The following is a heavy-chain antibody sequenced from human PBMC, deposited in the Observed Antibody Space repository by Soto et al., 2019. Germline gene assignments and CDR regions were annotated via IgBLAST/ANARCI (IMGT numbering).Heavy chain of an antibody. CDR3: GRDFGSGHADV. D-gene: IGHD1-26*01. V-gene: IGHV5-10-1*01. CDR1: DEIFNTYW. J-gene: IGHJ6*01. CDR2: IDPSDSYT. Sequence: GESLKISCQTSDEIFNTYWITWVRQMPGRGLEWVGRIDPSDSYTTYNPSLKGHVILSVDKSMNTAYVQWTSLRASDTAMYFCGRDFGSGHADVWGKGTLVTVS.